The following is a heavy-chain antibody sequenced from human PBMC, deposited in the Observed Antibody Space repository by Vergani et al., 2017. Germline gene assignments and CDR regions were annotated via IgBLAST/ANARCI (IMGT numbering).Heavy chain of an antibody. CDR3: ARDTKGSGSYYYYGMDV. CDR1: GFTFSDYY. CDR2: ISSSSSYI. J-gene: IGHJ6*02. Sequence: QVQLVESGGGLVKPGGSLRLSCAASGFTFSDYYMSWLRQAPGKGLEWVSYISSSSSYIYYADSVKGRFTISRDNAKNSLYLQMNSLRAEDTAVYYCARDTKGSGSYYYYGMDVWGQGTTVTVSS. V-gene: IGHV3-11*06. D-gene: IGHD3-10*01.